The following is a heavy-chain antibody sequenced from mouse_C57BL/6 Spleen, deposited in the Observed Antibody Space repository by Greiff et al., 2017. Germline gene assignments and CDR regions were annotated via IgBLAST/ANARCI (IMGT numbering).Heavy chain of an antibody. J-gene: IGHJ2*01. CDR2: ISDGGSYT. D-gene: IGHD3-2*02. CDR1: GFTFSSYA. V-gene: IGHV5-4*01. CDR3: ARDSSGYYFDY. Sequence: EVKLEESGGGLVKPGGSLKLSCAASGFTFSSYAMSWVRQTPETRLEWVATISDGGSYTYYPDNVKGRFTISRDNAKNNLYLQMSHLKSDDTAMXYCARDSSGYYFDYWGQGTTLTVSS.